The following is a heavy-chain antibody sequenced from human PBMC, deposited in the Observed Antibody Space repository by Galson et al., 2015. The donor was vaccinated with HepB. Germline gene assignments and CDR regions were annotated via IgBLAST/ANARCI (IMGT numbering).Heavy chain of an antibody. CDR3: ARDHSGWLRYFDY. J-gene: IGHJ4*02. Sequence: SLRLSCAASGFTFSSYGMHWVRQAPGKGLEWVAVIWYDGSNKYYADSVKGRFTISRDNSKNTLYLQMNSPRAEDTAVYYCARDHSGWLRYFDYWGQGTLVTVSS. D-gene: IGHD6-19*01. V-gene: IGHV3-33*01. CDR2: IWYDGSNK. CDR1: GFTFSSYG.